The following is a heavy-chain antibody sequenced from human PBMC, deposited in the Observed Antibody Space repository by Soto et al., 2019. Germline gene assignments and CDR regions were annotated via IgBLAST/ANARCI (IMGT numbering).Heavy chain of an antibody. CDR3: ANGWDLYFQC. CDR2: ISGSGGST. V-gene: IGHV3-23*01. J-gene: IGHJ4*02. CDR1: GFTFTDYA. D-gene: IGHD1-26*01. Sequence: GGSLRLSCAASGFTFTDYAMSWVRQAPGKGLEWVSTISGSGGSTFYADSVKGRFTISRDNLRNTLYLQMNSLRAEDTAVYYCANGWDLYFQCWGQGXLVTVYS.